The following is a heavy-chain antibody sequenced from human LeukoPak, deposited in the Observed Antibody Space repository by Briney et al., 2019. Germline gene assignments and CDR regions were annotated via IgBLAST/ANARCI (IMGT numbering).Heavy chain of an antibody. D-gene: IGHD6-19*01. J-gene: IGHJ4*02. CDR1: GGTFTSYA. Sequence: SVKVSCKASGGTFTSYAISWVRHAPGQGLEWMGGIIPIFGTANYAQKFQGRVTVTADESTSTAYMELSSLRSEDTAVYYCARELDMSVAIYFDYWGQGTLVTVSS. CDR2: IIPIFGTA. CDR3: ARELDMSVAIYFDY. V-gene: IGHV1-69*13.